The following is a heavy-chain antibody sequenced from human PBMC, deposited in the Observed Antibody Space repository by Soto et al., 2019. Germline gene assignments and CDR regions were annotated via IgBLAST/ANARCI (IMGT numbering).Heavy chain of an antibody. D-gene: IGHD3-10*01. J-gene: IGHJ5*02. CDR1: GGTFSSYT. CDR2: IIPILGIA. Sequence: GASVKVSCKASGGTFSSYTISWVRQAPGQGLEWMGRIIPILGIANYAQKFQGRVTITADKSTSTAYMELSSLRSEDAAVYYCAVGYGSGSYYMGINWFDPWGQGTLVTVSS. CDR3: AVGYGSGSYYMGINWFDP. V-gene: IGHV1-69*02.